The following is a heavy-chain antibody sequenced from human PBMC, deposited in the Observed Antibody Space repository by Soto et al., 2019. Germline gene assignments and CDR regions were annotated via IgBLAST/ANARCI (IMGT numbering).Heavy chain of an antibody. D-gene: IGHD3-10*01. J-gene: IGHJ4*02. V-gene: IGHV3-30*18. CDR2: ISYDGSNK. CDR3: AKGLPLSGTMVRGVPLDY. Sequence: QVQLVESGGGVVQPGRSLRLSCAASGFTFSSYGMHWVRQAPGKGLAWGAVISYDGSNKYYAAYVKGRFTISRDNSKNTLYLQMNSLRAEDTAVYYCAKGLPLSGTMVRGVPLDYWGQGTLVTVSS. CDR1: GFTFSSYG.